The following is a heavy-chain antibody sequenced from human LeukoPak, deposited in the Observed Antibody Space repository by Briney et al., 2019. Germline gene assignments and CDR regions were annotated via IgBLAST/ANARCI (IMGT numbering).Heavy chain of an antibody. J-gene: IGHJ4*02. CDR1: GFTFFSYT. CDR2: ISSSSSYI. Sequence: GGSLRLSCAASGFTFFSYTMNWVRQAPGKGLEWVSSISSSSSYIYYADSVKGRSTISRDNAKNSLYLQMNSLRAEDTAVYYCARDPGDYWGQGTLVTVSS. V-gene: IGHV3-21*01. CDR3: ARDPGDY. D-gene: IGHD3-10*01.